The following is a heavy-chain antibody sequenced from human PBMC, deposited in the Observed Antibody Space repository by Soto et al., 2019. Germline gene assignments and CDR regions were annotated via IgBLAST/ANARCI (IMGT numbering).Heavy chain of an antibody. CDR3: AASIFYYGMDV. CDR2: IYPGDSDT. CDR1: GYTFANYW. V-gene: IGHV5-51*01. J-gene: IGHJ6*02. Sequence: SLKVSFKGSGYTFANYWIGWVRKMPGKGPEWMGIIYPGDSDTKYNPSFQGQVTISADKSITTTYLQWSSLKASDTAIYYCAASIFYYGMDVWGQGTTVTVSS.